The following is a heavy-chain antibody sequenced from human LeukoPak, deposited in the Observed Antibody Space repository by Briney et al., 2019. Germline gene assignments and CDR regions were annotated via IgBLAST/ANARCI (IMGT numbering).Heavy chain of an antibody. CDR3: ATAVSSGWYGD. Sequence: GGSLRLSCAASGFTFSSYDMHWVRQATGKGLEWVSAIGPAGDTYYPGSVKGRFTISRENAKTSLYLQMNSLRAADPAVYYCATAVSSGWYGDWGQGTLVTVSS. V-gene: IGHV3-13*01. D-gene: IGHD6-19*01. CDR2: IGPAGDT. J-gene: IGHJ4*02. CDR1: GFTFSSYD.